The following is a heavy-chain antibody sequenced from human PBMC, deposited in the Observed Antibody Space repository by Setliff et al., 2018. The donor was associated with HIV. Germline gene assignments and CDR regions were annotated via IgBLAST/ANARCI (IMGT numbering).Heavy chain of an antibody. V-gene: IGHV3-21*01. Sequence: GSLRLSCAASGFNVNNKYMSWVRQAPEKGLEWVSSIGATGSYIYYADSVKGRFTISRDNAKRSAFLEMNGLTVGDTAVYYCACGGPPVDFWGQGTLVTVSS. J-gene: IGHJ4*02. CDR1: GFNVNNKY. D-gene: IGHD3-16*01. CDR3: ACGGPPVDF. CDR2: IGATGSYI.